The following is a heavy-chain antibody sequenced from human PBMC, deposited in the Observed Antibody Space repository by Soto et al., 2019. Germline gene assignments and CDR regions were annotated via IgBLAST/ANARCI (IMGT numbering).Heavy chain of an antibody. CDR2: VYPGDSDT. D-gene: IGHD2-8*02. V-gene: IGHV5-51*01. CDR1: GYSFINYW. J-gene: IGHJ4*02. Sequence: GESLKISCKGSGYSFINYWIAWVRQMPGKGLEWMGIVYPGDSDTRYSRSFQGQVTISADKSISTAFLQWSSLKPSDTAIYFCASSVLVTSTLNYFDLWGQGTLVTVSS. CDR3: ASSVLVTSTLNYFDL.